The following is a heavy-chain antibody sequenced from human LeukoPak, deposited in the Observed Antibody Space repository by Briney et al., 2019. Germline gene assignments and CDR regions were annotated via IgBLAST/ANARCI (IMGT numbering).Heavy chain of an antibody. D-gene: IGHD2-2*01. CDR2: IKPDGSEK. J-gene: IGHJ6*03. Sequence: GGSLRLSCAGSGFNFRDHWMSWLRQAPGKGPEWVAHIKPDGSEKYYVDSVKGRFTISRDNSKNTLYLQMNSLRAEDTAVYYCARDGGRYCSSTSCYPLFYYYYYMDVWGKGTTVTVSS. V-gene: IGHV3-7*01. CDR3: ARDGGRYCSSTSCYPLFYYYYYMDV. CDR1: GFNFRDHW.